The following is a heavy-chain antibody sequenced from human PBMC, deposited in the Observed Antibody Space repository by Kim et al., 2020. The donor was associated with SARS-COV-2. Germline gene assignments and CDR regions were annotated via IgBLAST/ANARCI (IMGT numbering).Heavy chain of an antibody. CDR3: AREIYSNYGDNWFDP. D-gene: IGHD4-4*01. J-gene: IGHJ5*02. V-gene: IGHV7-4-1*02. CDR2: INTNTGNP. CDR1: GYTFTSYA. Sequence: ASVKVSCKASGYTFTSYAMHWVRQAPGQGLEWMGLINTNTGNPTYAQGFTGRFVFSLDTSVSTAYLQISSLKAEDTAVYYCAREIYSNYGDNWFDPWCQGTVVTVSS.